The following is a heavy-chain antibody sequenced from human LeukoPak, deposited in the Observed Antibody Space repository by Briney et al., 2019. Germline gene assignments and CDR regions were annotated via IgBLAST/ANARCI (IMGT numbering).Heavy chain of an antibody. CDR1: GFTFSNAW. CDR3: ITEPGEWAPI. D-gene: IGHD1-26*01. J-gene: IGHJ3*02. Sequence: TGGSLRLSCAASGFTFSNAWMSWVRQAPGKGLEWVGRIKSKTDGGTTDYAAPVKGRFTISRDDSKNTLYLEMNRLQTEDTAVYYCITEPGEWAPIWGQGTMVTVSS. V-gene: IGHV3-15*01. CDR2: IKSKTDGGTT.